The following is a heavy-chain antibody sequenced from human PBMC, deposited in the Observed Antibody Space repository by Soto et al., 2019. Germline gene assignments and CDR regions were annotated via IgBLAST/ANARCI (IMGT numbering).Heavy chain of an antibody. D-gene: IGHD3-22*01. J-gene: IGHJ6*02. CDR2: IYPGDSDT. V-gene: IGHV5-51*01. CDR3: ARRVSGLYYYYGMDV. CDR1: GYSFTSYW. Sequence: GESLKISCKGSGYSFTSYWIGWVRQMPGKGLEWMGIIYPGDSDTRYSPSFQGQVTISADKSISTAYLQWSSLKASDTAMYYCARRVSGLYYYYGMDVWGQGTTVPVSS.